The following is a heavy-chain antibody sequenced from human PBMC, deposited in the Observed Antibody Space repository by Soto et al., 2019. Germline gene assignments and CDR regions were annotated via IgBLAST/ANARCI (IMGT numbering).Heavy chain of an antibody. V-gene: IGHV1-69*06. CDR2: VIPIFGKP. CDR3: ARERSYYYAMDV. Sequence: QVQLVQSGAEVKKSGSPVKVSCTASGGTFSSYSINWVRQAPGQGLEWMGGVIPIFGKPTYAQKFQGRLTITADKSTSTAYMERTSLRYDDTAVYYCARERSYYYAMDVWGQGTTVTVSS. CDR1: GGTFSSYS. J-gene: IGHJ6*02.